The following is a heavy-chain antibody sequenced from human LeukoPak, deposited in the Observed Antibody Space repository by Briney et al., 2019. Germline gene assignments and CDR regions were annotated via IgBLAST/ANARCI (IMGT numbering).Heavy chain of an antibody. CDR2: IYTSGST. CDR3: AITYYYDSSGYYYDKFAFRI. Sequence: KPSETLSRNCTVSGGPISSYYWSWIRQPAGKGLEWIGRIYTSGSTNYNPSLKSRVTMSVGTSKNQFSLKLSSVTAADTAVYYCAITYYYDSSGYYYDKFAFRIWGQRPVVTLSS. V-gene: IGHV4-4*07. CDR1: GGPISSYY. J-gene: IGHJ3*02. D-gene: IGHD3-22*01.